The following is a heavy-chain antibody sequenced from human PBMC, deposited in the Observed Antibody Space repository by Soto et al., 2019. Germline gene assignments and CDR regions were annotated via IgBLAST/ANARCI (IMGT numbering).Heavy chain of an antibody. CDR1: GFTFSSYE. D-gene: IGHD1-26*01. Sequence: PGGSLRLSCAASGFTFSSYEMNWVRQAPGKGLEWVSYISSSGSTIYYADSVKGRFTISRDNAKNSLYLQMNSLRAEDTAVYYCARETLIVGATPVYYYGMDVWGQGTTVTVSS. CDR3: ARETLIVGATPVYYYGMDV. J-gene: IGHJ6*02. CDR2: ISSSGSTI. V-gene: IGHV3-48*03.